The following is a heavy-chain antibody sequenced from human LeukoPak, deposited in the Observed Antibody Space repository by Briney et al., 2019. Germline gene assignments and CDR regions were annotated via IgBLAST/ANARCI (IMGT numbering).Heavy chain of an antibody. D-gene: IGHD3-9*01. J-gene: IGHJ6*02. CDR2: ISGSGGST. V-gene: IGHV3-23*01. Sequence: PGGSLRLSCAASGLTFSIYAMNWVRQAPGKGLEWVSGISGSGGSTYYADSVKGRFTISRDNSKNTLYLQMNSLRAEDTAVYSCARDTPHYDILTGRTPKYGMDVWGQGTTVTVSS. CDR3: ARDTPHYDILTGRTPKYGMDV. CDR1: GLTFSIYA.